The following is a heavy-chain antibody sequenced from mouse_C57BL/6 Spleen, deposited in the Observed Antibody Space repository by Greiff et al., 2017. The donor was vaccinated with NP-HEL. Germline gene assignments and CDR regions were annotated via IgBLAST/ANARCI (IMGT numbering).Heavy chain of an antibody. J-gene: IGHJ1*03. CDR1: GFSLTSYG. D-gene: IGHD1-1*01. Sequence: QVQLQQSGPGLVAPSQSLSITCTVSGFSLTSYGVHWVRQPPGKGLEWLVVIWSDGSTTYNSALKSRLSISKDNSKSQVFLKMNSLQTDDTAMYYCARHGPGSSYRYFDVWGTGTTVTVSS. CDR3: ARHGPGSSYRYFDV. V-gene: IGHV2-6-1*01. CDR2: IWSDGST.